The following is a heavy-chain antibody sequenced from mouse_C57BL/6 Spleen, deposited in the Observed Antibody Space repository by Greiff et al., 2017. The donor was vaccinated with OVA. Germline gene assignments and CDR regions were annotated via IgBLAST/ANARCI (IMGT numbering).Heavy chain of an antibody. CDR1: GYTFTSYW. J-gene: IGHJ4*01. CDR3: ARRAGRELDYARDY. Sequence: QVQLQQPGAELVKPGASVTLSCKASGYTFTSYWMQWVKQRPGQGLEWIGEIDPSDSYTNYNQKFKGKATLTVDTSSSTAYMQLSSLTSEDSAVYYCARRAGRELDYARDYWGQGTSVTVSS. CDR2: IDPSDSYT. D-gene: IGHD3-3*01. V-gene: IGHV1-50*01.